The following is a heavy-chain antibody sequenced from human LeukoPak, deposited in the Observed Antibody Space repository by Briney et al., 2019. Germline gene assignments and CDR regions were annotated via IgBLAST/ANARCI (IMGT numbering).Heavy chain of an antibody. CDR2: INHSGST. Sequence: PSETLSLTCAVYGGSFSGYYWSWIRQPPGKGLEWIGEINHSGSTNYNPSLKSRVTISVDTSKNQFSLKLSAVTAADTAVYYCARAGYCSSTSCYVGDYWGQGTLVTVSS. J-gene: IGHJ4*02. CDR1: GGSFSGYY. CDR3: ARAGYCSSTSCYVGDY. V-gene: IGHV4-34*01. D-gene: IGHD2-2*01.